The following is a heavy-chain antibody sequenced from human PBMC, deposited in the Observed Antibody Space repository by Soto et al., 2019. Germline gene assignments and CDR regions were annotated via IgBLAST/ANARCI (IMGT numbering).Heavy chain of an antibody. CDR2: MQPSTGRT. CDR1: GYSFTSLD. J-gene: IGHJ4*02. D-gene: IGHD1-26*01. Sequence: QVPLVQSVAEVREPGASVKVSCKASGYSFTSLDINWVRQTAGQGLEWMGWMQPSTGRTGYAQKFQGRVTMTRDTAINTADMELTTLTSDDTALYYCARGVSAGVDDWGQGNLVTVSS. CDR3: ARGVSAGVDD. V-gene: IGHV1-8*01.